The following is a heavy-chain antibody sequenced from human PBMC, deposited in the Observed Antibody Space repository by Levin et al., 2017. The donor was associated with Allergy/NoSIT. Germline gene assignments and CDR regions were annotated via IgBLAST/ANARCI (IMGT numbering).Heavy chain of an antibody. CDR3: VRHRGGPFDV. CDR1: EYSFADYW. V-gene: IGHV5-51*01. CDR2: IYPGDSDT. J-gene: IGHJ3*01. Sequence: GASVKVSCKASEYSFADYWIGWVRQMPGKGLEWIGIIYPGDSDTKYSPSFKGQVTISADKSITTAYLQWSSLKASDTAMYYCVRHRGGPFDVWGQGTMVSVSS. D-gene: IGHD3-10*01.